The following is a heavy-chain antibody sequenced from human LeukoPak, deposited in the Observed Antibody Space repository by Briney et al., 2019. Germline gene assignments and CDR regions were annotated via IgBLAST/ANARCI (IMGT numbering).Heavy chain of an antibody. Sequence: GSLRLSCAASGFTFSTYSMNWVRQAPGKGLEWVSSISSSSGYIYYADSVKGRFTISRDNAKNSLYLQMNSLRAEDTAVYYCARDLEAAAAPDFWGQGTLVTVSS. CDR3: ARDLEAAAAPDF. CDR1: GFTFSTYS. CDR2: ISSSSGYI. D-gene: IGHD2-15*01. J-gene: IGHJ4*02. V-gene: IGHV3-21*01.